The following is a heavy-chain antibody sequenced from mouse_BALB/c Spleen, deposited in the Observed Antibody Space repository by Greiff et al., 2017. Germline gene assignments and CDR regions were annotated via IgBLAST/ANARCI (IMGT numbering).Heavy chain of an antibody. V-gene: IGHV3-2*02. CDR1: GYSITSDYA. CDR2: ISYSGST. CDR3: ARGMDY. Sequence: EVKLMESGPGLVKPSQSLSLTCTVTGYSITSDYAWNWIRQFPGNQLEWMGYISYSGSTSYNPSLKSRISITRDTSKNQFFLQLNSVTTEDTATYYCARGMDYWGQGTSVTVSS. J-gene: IGHJ4*01.